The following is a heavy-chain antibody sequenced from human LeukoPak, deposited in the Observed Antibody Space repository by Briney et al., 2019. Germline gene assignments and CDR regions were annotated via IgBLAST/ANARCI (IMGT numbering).Heavy chain of an antibody. CDR2: IYYSGST. CDR1: GGSISSSSYY. CDR3: ARRNDYGDY. D-gene: IGHD2-8*01. V-gene: IGHV4-39*01. Sequence: KPSETLSLTCTVSGGSISSSSYYWGWIRQPPGKGLEWIGSIYYSGSTYYNPSLKSRVTISVDTSKNQFSLKLSSVTAADTAVYYCARRNDYGDYWGQGTLVTVSS. J-gene: IGHJ4*02.